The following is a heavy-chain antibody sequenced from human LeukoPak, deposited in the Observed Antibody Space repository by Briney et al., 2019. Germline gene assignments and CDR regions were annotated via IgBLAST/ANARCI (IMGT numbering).Heavy chain of an antibody. Sequence: PGGSLRLSCTASGFIFSSYGMSWVRQTPEKGLEWVSSISGSAVHSFYAVSVKGRFTISRDNSRNTLFLQMNSLRAEDTAVYYCAKTPYDNYQYYFDYWGQGILVTVSS. V-gene: IGHV3-23*01. J-gene: IGHJ4*02. CDR1: GFIFSSYG. D-gene: IGHD1-1*01. CDR3: AKTPYDNYQYYFDY. CDR2: ISGSAVHS.